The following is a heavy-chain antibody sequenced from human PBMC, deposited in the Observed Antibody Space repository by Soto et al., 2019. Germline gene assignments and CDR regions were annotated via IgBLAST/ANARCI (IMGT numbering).Heavy chain of an antibody. V-gene: IGHV1-2*04. J-gene: IGHJ5*02. CDR3: AREGGVGYCSSTSCYGGPWFDP. CDR2: INPNSGGT. D-gene: IGHD2-2*01. Sequence: QVQLVQSGAEVKKPGASVKVSCKASGYTFTGYYMHWVRQAPGQGLEWMGWINPNSGGTNYAQKFQGWVTMTRDTAISTAYMELRRLRADDTAVYYCAREGGVGYCSSTSCYGGPWFDPWGQGTLVTVSS. CDR1: GYTFTGYY.